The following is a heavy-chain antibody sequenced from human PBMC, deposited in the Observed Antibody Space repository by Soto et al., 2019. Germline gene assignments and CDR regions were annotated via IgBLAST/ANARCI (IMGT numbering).Heavy chain of an antibody. CDR1: GFTFSSNY. CDR3: AKEFRTSGSRNAFDL. J-gene: IGHJ3*01. CDR2: TYPGGTT. Sequence: GGSLRLSCAASGFTFSSNYMSWVRQAPGKGLEWVSVTYPGGTTYYADSVKGRFIISRDISKNTLDLQMNSLRAEDTAVYYCAKEFRTSGSRNAFDLWGQGTMVTVSS. D-gene: IGHD1-26*01. V-gene: IGHV3-66*01.